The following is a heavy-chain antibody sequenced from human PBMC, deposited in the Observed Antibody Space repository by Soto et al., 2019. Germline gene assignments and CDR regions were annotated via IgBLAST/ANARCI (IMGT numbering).Heavy chain of an antibody. J-gene: IGHJ5*02. D-gene: IGHD3-3*01. CDR2: IWYDGSNK. V-gene: IGHV3-33*01. CDR3: ARDRHYDFWSGFGWFDP. CDR1: GFTFSSYG. Sequence: PGGSLRLSCAASGFTFSSYGMHWVRQAPGKGLEWVAVIWYDGSNKYYADSVKGRFTISRDNSKSTLYLQMNSLRAEDTAVYYCARDRHYDFWSGFGWFDPWGQGTLVTVSS.